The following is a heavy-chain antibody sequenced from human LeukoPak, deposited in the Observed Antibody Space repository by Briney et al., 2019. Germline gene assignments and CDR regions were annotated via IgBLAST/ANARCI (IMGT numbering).Heavy chain of an antibody. V-gene: IGHV3-21*01. CDR3: ARVGVGEQQLVSDY. D-gene: IGHD6-13*01. Sequence: GGSLRLSCAASGFTFSSYSMNWVRQAPGKGLEWVSSISSSSSYIYYADSVKGRFTISRDNAKNSLYLQMSSLRAEDTAVYYCARVGVGEQQLVSDYWGQGTLVTVSS. CDR1: GFTFSSYS. CDR2: ISSSSSYI. J-gene: IGHJ4*02.